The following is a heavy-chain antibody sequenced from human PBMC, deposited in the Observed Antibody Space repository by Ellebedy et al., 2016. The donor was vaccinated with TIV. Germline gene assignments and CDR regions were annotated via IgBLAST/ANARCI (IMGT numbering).Heavy chain of an antibody. CDR3: ARDPAGRTWGAFDL. V-gene: IGHV3-7*03. CDR1: GFTFSTYW. D-gene: IGHD1-26*01. CDR2: TKQDGSEK. J-gene: IGHJ3*01. Sequence: GESLKISCAASGFTFSTYWMGWVRQAAGKGLEWVANTKQDGSEKYYVDSVMGRFTISRDNAKNSLYLQMNSLRAEDTAVYYCARDPAGRTWGAFDLWGQGTMATVSS.